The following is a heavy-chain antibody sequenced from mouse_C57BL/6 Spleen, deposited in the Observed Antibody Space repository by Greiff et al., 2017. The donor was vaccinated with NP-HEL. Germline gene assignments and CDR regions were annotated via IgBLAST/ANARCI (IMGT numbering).Heavy chain of an antibody. J-gene: IGHJ4*01. CDR2: FYPGSGSI. CDR1: GYTFTEYT. V-gene: IGHV1-62-2*01. Sequence: QVQLQQSGAELVKPGASVKLSCKASGYTFTEYTIHWVKQRPGQGLEWIGWFYPGSGSIKYNEKFKDKATLTADKSSSTVYMELSRLTSEDSAVYFCARHGIYYYGSSYDYYAMDYWGQGTSVTVSS. CDR3: ARHGIYYYGSSYDYYAMDY. D-gene: IGHD1-1*01.